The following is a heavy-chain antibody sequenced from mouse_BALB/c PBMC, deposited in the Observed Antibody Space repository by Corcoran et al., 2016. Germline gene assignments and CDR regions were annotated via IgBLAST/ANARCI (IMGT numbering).Heavy chain of an antibody. CDR3: PRRSDGYFDY. Sequence: QVQLQQSGAELAKPGASVKMSCKASGYTFTSYWMHWVKQRPGQGLEWIGYISPSTGYTEYNQKFKDKATLTADKSSSTAYMQLSSLTSEDSAVYYWPRRSDGYFDYWGQGTTLTVSS. CDR1: GYTFTSYW. J-gene: IGHJ2*01. D-gene: IGHD2-3*01. CDR2: ISPSTGYT. V-gene: IGHV1-7*01.